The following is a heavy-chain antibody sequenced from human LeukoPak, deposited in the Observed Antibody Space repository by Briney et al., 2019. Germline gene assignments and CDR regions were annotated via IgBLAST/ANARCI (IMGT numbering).Heavy chain of an antibody. CDR3: ASIGYCSSTSCYGSEYFQH. J-gene: IGHJ1*01. CDR1: GFTFSSYS. V-gene: IGHV3-21*01. D-gene: IGHD2-2*01. Sequence: GGSLRLSCAASGFTFSSYSMNWVRQAPGKGLEWVSSISSSSSYIYYADSVKGRFTISRDNAKNSLYLQMNSLRAEDTAVYYCASIGYCSSTSCYGSEYFQHWGQGTLVTV. CDR2: ISSSSSYI.